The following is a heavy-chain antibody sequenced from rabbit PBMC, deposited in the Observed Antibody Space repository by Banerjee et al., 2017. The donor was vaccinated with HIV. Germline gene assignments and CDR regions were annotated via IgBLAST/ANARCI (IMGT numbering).Heavy chain of an antibody. V-gene: IGHV1S7*01. CDR3: ARDPLGYDDLWL. Sequence: QLEESGGDLVKPGASLTLTCTASGFTLSNYYMCWVRQAPGKGLEWIGYIDPVFGSTYYASWVNGRFTISSHTAQNTLYLQLNSLTAADTATYFCARDPLGYDDLWLWGPGTLVTVS. CDR2: IDPVFGST. J-gene: IGHJ4*01. CDR1: GFTLSNYY. D-gene: IGHD2-1*01.